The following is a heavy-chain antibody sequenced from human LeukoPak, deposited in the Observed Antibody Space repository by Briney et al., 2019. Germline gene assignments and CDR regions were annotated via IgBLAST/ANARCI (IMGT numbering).Heavy chain of an antibody. J-gene: IGHJ3*02. Sequence: GRSLRLSCAASGFTFDDYAMHWVRHAPGKGLEWVSGISWNSGSIGYADSVKGRFTISRDNAKNSLYLQMNSLRAEDTALYYCAKELYYYDSSGQGDAFDIWGQGTMVTVSS. CDR1: GFTFDDYA. D-gene: IGHD3-22*01. CDR3: AKELYYYDSSGQGDAFDI. CDR2: ISWNSGSI. V-gene: IGHV3-9*01.